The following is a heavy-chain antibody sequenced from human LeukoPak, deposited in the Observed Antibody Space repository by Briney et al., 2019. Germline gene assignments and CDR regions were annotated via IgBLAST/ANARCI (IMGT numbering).Heavy chain of an antibody. D-gene: IGHD3-22*01. V-gene: IGHV3-66*01. CDR3: ARGSGYYDSSGYWVPFDAFDI. J-gene: IGHJ3*02. CDR2: IYSGGST. CDR1: GFTVSSNY. Sequence: GGSLRLSCAASGFTVSSNYMSWVRQAPGKGLEWVSVIYSGGSTYYADSVKGRFTISRDNSKNTLYLQMNSLRAEDTAVYYCARGSGYYDSSGYWVPFDAFDIWGQGTMVTVSS.